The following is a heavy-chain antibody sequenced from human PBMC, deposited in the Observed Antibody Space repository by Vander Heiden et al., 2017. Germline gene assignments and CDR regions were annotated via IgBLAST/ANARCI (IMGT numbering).Heavy chain of an antibody. J-gene: IGHJ4*02. CDR1: GFTFGSYG. V-gene: IGHV3-33*01. CDR3: ARALQMAVAAPLGY. D-gene: IGHD6-19*01. CDR2: IWYDGSNK. Sequence: QVQLVVSVAGVVQPGRPLRLSCSASGFTFGSYGMHWVRQATGKGLEWVAVIWYDGSNKYYADSVKGRFTISRDNSKNTLYLQMNSLRAEDTAVYYCARALQMAVAAPLGYWGQGTLVTVSS.